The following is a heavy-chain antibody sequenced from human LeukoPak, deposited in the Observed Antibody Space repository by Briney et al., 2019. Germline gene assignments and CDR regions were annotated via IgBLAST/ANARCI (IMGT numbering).Heavy chain of an antibody. CDR1: GYTFTGHY. Sequence: ASVKVSCKASGYTFTGHYMHWVRQAPGQALEWMGWVSPYSGDTNYAQNFEGRVTMTRDTSISTAYMELSRLRSDDTAVYYCARGGYIVVVTAAIDIWGQGTMVTVSS. D-gene: IGHD2-21*02. V-gene: IGHV1-2*02. CDR3: ARGGYIVVVTAAIDI. CDR2: VSPYSGDT. J-gene: IGHJ3*02.